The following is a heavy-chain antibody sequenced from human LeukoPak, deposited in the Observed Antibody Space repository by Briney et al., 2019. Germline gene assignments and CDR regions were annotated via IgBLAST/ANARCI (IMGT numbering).Heavy chain of an antibody. Sequence: SETLSLTCAVYGGSFSGYYWSWIRQPPGKGLEWIGSIYYSGSTYYNPSLKSRVTISVDTSKNQFSLKLSSVTAADTAVYYCARHERPLAVAGEFDYWGQGTLVTVSS. CDR1: GGSFSGYY. V-gene: IGHV4-34*01. CDR2: IYYSGST. D-gene: IGHD6-19*01. CDR3: ARHERPLAVAGEFDY. J-gene: IGHJ4*02.